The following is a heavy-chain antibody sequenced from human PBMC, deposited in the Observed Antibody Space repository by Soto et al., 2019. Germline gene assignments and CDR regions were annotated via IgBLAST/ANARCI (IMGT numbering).Heavy chain of an antibody. D-gene: IGHD4-17*01. V-gene: IGHV3-30-3*01. CDR2: ISYDGSNK. J-gene: IGHJ4*02. CDR1: GFTFSSYA. Sequence: QVQLVESGGGVVQPGRSLRLSCAASGFTFSSYAMHWVRQAPGKGLEWVAVISYDGSNKYYADYVKGRFTISRDNSKNTLYLQMNSLRAEDTAVYYCARDDYGDYFDYWGQGTLVTVSS. CDR3: ARDDYGDYFDY.